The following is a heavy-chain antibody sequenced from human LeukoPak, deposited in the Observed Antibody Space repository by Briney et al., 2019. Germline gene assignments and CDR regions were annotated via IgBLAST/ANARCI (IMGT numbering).Heavy chain of an antibody. Sequence: PGGSLRLSCAASGFTFDDHAMHWVRQAPGKGLEWVSGISWNSVSIGYADSVKGRFTISRDNAKNSLYLQMSSLRAEDTALYYCAKDPGGSAWSFFDYWGLGTPVTVSS. CDR3: AKDPGGSAWSFFDY. J-gene: IGHJ4*02. D-gene: IGHD6-19*01. CDR1: GFTFDDHA. V-gene: IGHV3-9*01. CDR2: ISWNSVSI.